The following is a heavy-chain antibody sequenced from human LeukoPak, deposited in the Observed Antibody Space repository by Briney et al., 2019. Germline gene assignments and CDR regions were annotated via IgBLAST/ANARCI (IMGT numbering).Heavy chain of an antibody. CDR1: GGSFSGYY. D-gene: IGHD3-22*01. CDR2: INPSGST. Sequence: SETLSLTCAVYGGSFSGYYWTWICQSPGKGLEWIGEINPSGSTYYNPSLKSRLTISRDTSKNQFSLRLSSVTAADTAVYYCARGRQEISMILVVMTGVSYYLDVWGIGTTVTVS. V-gene: IGHV4-34*01. J-gene: IGHJ6*03. CDR3: ARGRQEISMILVVMTGVSYYLDV.